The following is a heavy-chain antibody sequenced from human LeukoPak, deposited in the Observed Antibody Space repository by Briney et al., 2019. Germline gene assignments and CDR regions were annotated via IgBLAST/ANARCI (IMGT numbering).Heavy chain of an antibody. V-gene: IGHV1-24*01. CDR3: ATRGITGTTSLSY. D-gene: IGHD1-7*01. Sequence: ASVKVSCKVSGYTPTELSMHWVRQAPGKGLEWMGGFDPEDGETIYAQKFQGRVTMTEDTSTDTAYMELSSLRSEDTAVYYCATRGITGTTSLSYWGQGTLVTVSS. CDR2: FDPEDGET. J-gene: IGHJ4*02. CDR1: GYTPTELS.